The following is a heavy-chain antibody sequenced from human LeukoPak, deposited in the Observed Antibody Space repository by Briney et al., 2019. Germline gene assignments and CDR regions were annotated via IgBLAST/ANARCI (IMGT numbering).Heavy chain of an antibody. CDR2: ISYDGSNK. CDR1: GFTFSCYA. Sequence: PGGSLRLSCAASGFTFSCYAMHWVRQAPGKGLEWVAVISYDGSNKYYADSVKGRFTISRDNSKNTLYLQMNSLRAEDTAVYYCARDPHYDILTGYGDYWGQGTLATVSS. J-gene: IGHJ4*02. V-gene: IGHV3-30*04. D-gene: IGHD3-9*01. CDR3: ARDPHYDILTGYGDY.